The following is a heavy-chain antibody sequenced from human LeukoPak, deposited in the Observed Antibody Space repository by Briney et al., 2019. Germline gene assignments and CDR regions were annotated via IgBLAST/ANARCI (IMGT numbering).Heavy chain of an antibody. J-gene: IGHJ4*02. CDR3: AKDKGSYGSRYFDY. CDR2: ISWNSGSI. CDR1: GFTFDDYA. V-gene: IGHV3-9*03. D-gene: IGHD5-18*01. Sequence: GRSLRLSCAASGFTFDDYAMHWVRQAPGKGLEWVSGISWNSGSIGYADSVKGRFTISRDNAKNSLYLQTNSLRAEDMALYYCAKDKGSYGSRYFDYWGQGTLVTVSS.